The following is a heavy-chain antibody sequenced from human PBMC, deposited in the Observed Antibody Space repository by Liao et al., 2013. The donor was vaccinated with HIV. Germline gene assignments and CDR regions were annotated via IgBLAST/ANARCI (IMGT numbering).Heavy chain of an antibody. J-gene: IGHJ3*01. D-gene: IGHD4-23*01. CDR1: GGSISSGSFY. CDR3: ARVGYGGGPARGTFDF. CDR2: IYSSGST. V-gene: IGHV4-61*02. Sequence: QVQLQESGPGLVKPSQTLSLTCTVSGGSISSGSFYWSWIRQPAAKGLEWIGRIYSSGSTNYNPSLKSRVTISVDTSKSQFSLKLSSVTAADTAVYYCARVGYGGGPARGTFDFWGQGTMVTVSS.